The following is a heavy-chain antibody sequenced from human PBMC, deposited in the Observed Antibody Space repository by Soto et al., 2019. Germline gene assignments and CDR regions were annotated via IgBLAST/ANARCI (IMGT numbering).Heavy chain of an antibody. D-gene: IGHD4-17*01. V-gene: IGHV4-34*01. CDR3: ARAVYGAGIYYYYYGMDV. J-gene: IGHJ6*02. Sequence: HQPRGKVLEWSGEINDSGSTNYNPSLKSRVTISVDTSKNQFSLKLSSVTAADTAVYYCARAVYGAGIYYYYYGMDVWGQGTTVTVSS. CDR2: INDSGST.